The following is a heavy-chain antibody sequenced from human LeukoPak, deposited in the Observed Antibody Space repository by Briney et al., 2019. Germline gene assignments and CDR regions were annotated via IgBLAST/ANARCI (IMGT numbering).Heavy chain of an antibody. Sequence: PGGSLRLSCAASGFTFSSYSMNWVRQAPGKGLEWVSSISSSSSYICYADSVKGRFTISRDNAKNSLYLQMNSLRAEDTAVYYCAREDYYDRSGYCYLLGYWGQGTLVTVSS. J-gene: IGHJ4*02. CDR1: GFTFSSYS. CDR2: ISSSSSYI. CDR3: AREDYYDRSGYCYLLGY. V-gene: IGHV3-21*01. D-gene: IGHD3-22*01.